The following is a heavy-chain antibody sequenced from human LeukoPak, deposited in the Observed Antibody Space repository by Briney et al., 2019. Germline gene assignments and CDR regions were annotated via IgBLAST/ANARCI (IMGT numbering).Heavy chain of an antibody. CDR1: GGSLSCYY. Sequence: SETLSLTCTVSGGSLSCYYWSWIRQPPGKGLEWIGYIYTSGSTNYNPSLKSRVTISVDTSKNQFSLKLSSVTAADTAVYYCARLSSDYGDYAGYYYYYYMDVWGKGTTVTVSS. V-gene: IGHV4-4*09. J-gene: IGHJ6*03. CDR3: ARLSSDYGDYAGYYYYYYMDV. CDR2: IYTSGST. D-gene: IGHD4-17*01.